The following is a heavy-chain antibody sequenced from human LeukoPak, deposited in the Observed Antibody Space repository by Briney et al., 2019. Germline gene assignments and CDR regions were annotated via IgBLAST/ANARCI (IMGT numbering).Heavy chain of an antibody. Sequence: AGGSLRLSCAASGFTLSSYGMHWVRQAPGKGLEWGADISYDGTNKYYADSVKCRFTISRDNSKNPLYLQMHSLRAEDTAVYYCAKAAGLEWELLRPVYYWGQGTLVTVSS. D-gene: IGHD1-26*01. CDR3: AKAAGLEWELLRPVYY. J-gene: IGHJ4*02. CDR1: GFTLSSYG. V-gene: IGHV3-30*18. CDR2: ISYDGTNK.